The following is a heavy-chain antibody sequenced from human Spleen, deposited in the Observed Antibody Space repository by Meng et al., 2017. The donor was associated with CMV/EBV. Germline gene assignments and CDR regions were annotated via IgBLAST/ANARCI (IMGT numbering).Heavy chain of an antibody. Sequence: GESLKISCATSGFTFSGSAMHWVRQASGKGLEWVGRIRSKANSYATAYAASVKGRFTISRDDSKNTAHLQLSSLKSEDTAVYYCSRSDDYWISYTFDYWGQGTLVTVSS. J-gene: IGHJ4*02. CDR1: GFTFSGSA. D-gene: IGHD3-3*01. V-gene: IGHV3-73*01. CDR3: SRSDDYWISYTFDY. CDR2: IRSKANSYAT.